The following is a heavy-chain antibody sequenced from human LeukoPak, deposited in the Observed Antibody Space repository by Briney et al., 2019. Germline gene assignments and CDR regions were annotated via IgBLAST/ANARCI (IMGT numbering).Heavy chain of an antibody. Sequence: PSETLSLTCTVSGGSISSYYWSWIRQPPGKGLEWIGYMYYSGITNHNPSLKSRVTIAVDTSKNQFSLKLSSVTAADTAVYYCATWSGGGQPFDYWGQGSLVTVSS. D-gene: IGHD2-15*01. CDR1: GGSISSYY. CDR3: ATWSGGGQPFDY. V-gene: IGHV4-59*01. CDR2: MYYSGIT. J-gene: IGHJ4*02.